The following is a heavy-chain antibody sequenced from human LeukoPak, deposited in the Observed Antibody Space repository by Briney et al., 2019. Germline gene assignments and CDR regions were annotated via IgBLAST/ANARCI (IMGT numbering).Heavy chain of an antibody. J-gene: IGHJ4*02. D-gene: IGHD3-10*01. CDR2: INHSGST. CDR3: ASFLFGDPGGY. V-gene: IGHV4-34*01. CDR1: GGSFSGYY. Sequence: SDTLSLTCAVYGGSFSGYYWIWIRHPPGKGLESIGEINHSGSTNYNPSLKSRVTISVDTSKNQFSLKPSSVTAADTAVYYCASFLFGDPGGYWGQGTLVTVSS.